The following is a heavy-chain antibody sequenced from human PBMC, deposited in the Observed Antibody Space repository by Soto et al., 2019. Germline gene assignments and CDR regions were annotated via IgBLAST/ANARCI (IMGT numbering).Heavy chain of an antibody. CDR2: INHSGST. V-gene: IGHV4-34*01. J-gene: IGHJ4*02. Sequence: PSETLSLTCAVYGGSFSGYYWSWIRQPPGKGLEWIGEINHSGSTNYNPSLKSRVTISVDTSKNQFSLKLSSVTAADTAVYYCAGSGATSYYFDYWGQGTLVTVSS. CDR1: GGSFSGYY. D-gene: IGHD5-12*01. CDR3: AGSGATSYYFDY.